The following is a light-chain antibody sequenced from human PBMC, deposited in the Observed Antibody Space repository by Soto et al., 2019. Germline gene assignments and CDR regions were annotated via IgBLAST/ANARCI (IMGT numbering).Light chain of an antibody. CDR2: GAS. CDR3: QQYGGSPFT. J-gene: IGKJ3*01. Sequence: EIVLTQSPGTLSLSPGERATLSCRASQSVSSSYLAWYQQKPGQAPRLLIYGASSRATGIPDRFTGSGPGADFTLTISRLETEDFAVYYCQQYGGSPFTFGPGTKVDIK. CDR1: QSVSSSY. V-gene: IGKV3-20*01.